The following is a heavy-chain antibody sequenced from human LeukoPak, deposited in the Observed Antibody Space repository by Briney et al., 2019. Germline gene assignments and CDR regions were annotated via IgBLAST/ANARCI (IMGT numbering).Heavy chain of an antibody. CDR3: AINWNFDY. D-gene: IGHD1-1*01. V-gene: IGHV3-23*01. CDR1: GFTFSSYA. J-gene: IGHJ4*02. Sequence: GGSLRLSCAASGFTFSSYAMTGGRQASGKGLEWVSVISVSGATHYSESVKGRFTISRDNSKKTLYLQMNSLRAEDTAVYYCAINWNFDYWGQGTLVTVSS. CDR2: ISVSGAT.